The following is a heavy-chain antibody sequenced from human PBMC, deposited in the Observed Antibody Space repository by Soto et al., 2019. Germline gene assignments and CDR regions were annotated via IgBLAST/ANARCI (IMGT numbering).Heavy chain of an antibody. V-gene: IGHV3-73*01. J-gene: IGHJ6*03. CDR2: IRSKANSYAT. D-gene: IGHD2-2*01. CDR3: TRKTSYSYYYMDV. Sequence: EVQLVESGGGLVQPGGSLKLSCAASGFTFSGSAMHWVRQASGKGLEWVGRIRSKANSYATAYAASVKGRFTISRDDSKNTAYLQMNSLKTEDTAVYYCTRKTSYSYYYMDVWGKGTTVTVSS. CDR1: GFTFSGSA.